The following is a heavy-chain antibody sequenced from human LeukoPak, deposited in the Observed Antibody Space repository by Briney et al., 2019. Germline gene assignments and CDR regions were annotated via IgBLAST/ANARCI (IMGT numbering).Heavy chain of an antibody. CDR1: GFTFSKYS. J-gene: IGHJ4*02. CDR2: ISSGSTYI. CDR3: AKDVVVVPAAILAYFDY. D-gene: IGHD2-2*02. Sequence: GGSLRLSCAASGFTFSKYSMNWVRQAPGKGLEWVSSISSGSTYIYFADSVRGRFTISRDNAKNLLYLQMDSLRVEDAAVYYCAKDVVVVPAAILAYFDYWGQGTLVTVSS. V-gene: IGHV3-21*04.